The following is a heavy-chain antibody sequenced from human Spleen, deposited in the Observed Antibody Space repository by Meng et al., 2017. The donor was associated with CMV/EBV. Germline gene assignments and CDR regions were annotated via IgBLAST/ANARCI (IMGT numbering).Heavy chain of an antibody. CDR1: GFTFSDYY. CDR3: VKDRSSGSFPYGMDV. J-gene: IGHJ6*02. D-gene: IGHD3-22*01. CDR2: ISSSGSTI. Sequence: GGSLRLSCAASGFTFSDYYMSWIRQAPGKGLEWVSYISSSGSTIYYADSVKGRFTISRDNAKNSLYLQMNSLRVEDTAFYYCVKDRSSGSFPYGMDVWGQGTTVTVSS. V-gene: IGHV3-11*01.